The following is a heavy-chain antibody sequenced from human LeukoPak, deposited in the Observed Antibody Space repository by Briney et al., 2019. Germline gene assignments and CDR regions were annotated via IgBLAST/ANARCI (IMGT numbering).Heavy chain of an antibody. J-gene: IGHJ3*02. CDR1: GGSISSYY. CDR3: VRHVARAFDI. Sequence: SETLSLTCTVSGGSISSYYWSWIRQPPGKGLEWIGSIYHSGSTNYNPSLKSRVTISVDTSKNQFSLKLRSVTAADTAVYSCVRHVARAFDIWGQGTKVTVSS. CDR2: IYHSGST. V-gene: IGHV4-59*01.